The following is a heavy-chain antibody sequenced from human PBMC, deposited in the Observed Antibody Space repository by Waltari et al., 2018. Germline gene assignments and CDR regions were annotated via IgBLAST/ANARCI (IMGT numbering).Heavy chain of an antibody. V-gene: IGHV3-7*04. D-gene: IGHD3-10*01. CDR3: ARGSGLDY. Sequence: EVQLVESGGGLVQPGGSLRLYCAAPGISLSEYWVGWVRQAPGEGLEWLANIKEDGSEKYYVDSVKGRFTISRDNAKSSLYLQMNILRAEGTAVYYCARGSGLDYWGQGTLVTVSS. CDR1: GISLSEYW. CDR2: IKEDGSEK. J-gene: IGHJ4*02.